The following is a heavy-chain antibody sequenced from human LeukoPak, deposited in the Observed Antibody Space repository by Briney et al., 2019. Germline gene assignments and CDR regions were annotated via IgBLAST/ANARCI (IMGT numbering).Heavy chain of an antibody. D-gene: IGHD3-3*01. Sequence: GGSLRLSCAASGFTFSDYYMSWIRQAPGKGLEWISYISSSGSTIYYADSVKGRFTISRDNAKNSLYLQMNSLRAEDTAVYYCARVLREWLLFGWFDPWGQGTLVTVSS. CDR1: GFTFSDYY. CDR2: ISSSGSTI. V-gene: IGHV3-11*01. J-gene: IGHJ5*02. CDR3: ARVLREWLLFGWFDP.